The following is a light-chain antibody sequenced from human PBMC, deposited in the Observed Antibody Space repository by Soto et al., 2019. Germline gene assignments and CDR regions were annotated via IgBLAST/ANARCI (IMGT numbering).Light chain of an antibody. CDR1: SNDVGGYNY. V-gene: IGLV2-14*01. J-gene: IGLJ7*01. CDR3: SSYTSSRTSHAV. CDR2: EVS. Sequence: QSAPTQPASVSGSPGQSITISCTGTSNDVGGYNYVSWYQQHPGKAPKLVIYEVSNRPLGISNRFSGSKSGNTASLTISGLQAEDEADYYCSSYTSSRTSHAVSGGGTQLTVL.